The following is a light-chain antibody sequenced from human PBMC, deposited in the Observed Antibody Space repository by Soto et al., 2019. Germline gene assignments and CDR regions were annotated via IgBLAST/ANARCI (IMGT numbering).Light chain of an antibody. Sequence: EIVLTQSPATLSLSPGERATLSFRASQSVNSYLARYQQKPGQARRLLIYDASNRATGIPARFSGSGSGTDFTLTISSLEPEDFAVYYCQQRSNWLFTFGPGTKVDIK. CDR1: QSVNSY. J-gene: IGKJ3*01. CDR2: DAS. V-gene: IGKV3-11*01. CDR3: QQRSNWLFT.